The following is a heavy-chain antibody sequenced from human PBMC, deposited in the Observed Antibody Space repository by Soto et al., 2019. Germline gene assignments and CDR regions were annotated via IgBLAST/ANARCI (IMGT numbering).Heavy chain of an antibody. CDR2: IYYSGST. D-gene: IGHD2-15*01. J-gene: IGHJ4*02. CDR3: ARARVVAATAYYFDY. CDR1: GGSISSYY. V-gene: IGHV4-59*01. Sequence: SETLSLTCTVSGGSISSYYWSWILQPPGKGLEWIGYIYYSGSTNYNPSLKSRVTISVDTSKNQFSLKLSSVTAADTAVYYCARARVVAATAYYFDYWGQGTLVTVSS.